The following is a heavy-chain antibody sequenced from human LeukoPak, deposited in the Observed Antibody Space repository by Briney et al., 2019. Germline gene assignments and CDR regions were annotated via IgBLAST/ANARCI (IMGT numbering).Heavy chain of an antibody. V-gene: IGHV3-49*04. CDR2: IRSKAYGGTT. CDR3: TRNANFDWLLLYYFDY. CDR1: GFTFGDYA. J-gene: IGHJ4*02. Sequence: GRSLRLSCTASGFTFGDYAMSWVRQAPGKGLEWVGFIRSKAYGGTTEYAASVKGRFTISRDDSKSIAYLQMNSLKTEDTAVYYCTRNANFDWLLLYYFDYWGQGTLVTVSS. D-gene: IGHD3-9*01.